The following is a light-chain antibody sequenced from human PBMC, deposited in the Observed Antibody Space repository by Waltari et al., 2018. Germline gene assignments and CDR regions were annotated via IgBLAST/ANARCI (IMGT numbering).Light chain of an antibody. V-gene: IGKV3-15*01. CDR1: RNINNN. J-gene: IGKJ4*01. CDR2: GAS. CDR3: QHFHSWPLT. Sequence: EIVMTQSPATLSVSPGERATLSCRASRNINNNLAWYHQIPGQAPRLLIYGASTRATGIPARFSGSGSGKEFTLTISSLQSEDFAVYYCQHFHSWPLTFGGGTKVEIK.